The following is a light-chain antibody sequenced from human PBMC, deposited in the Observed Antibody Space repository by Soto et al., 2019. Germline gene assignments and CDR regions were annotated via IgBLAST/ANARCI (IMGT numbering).Light chain of an antibody. J-gene: IGKJ5*01. Sequence: DIQMTQSPSSMSASIGDSVLITCRASQDIGTYLNWYQHKPGKAPKHLIYAASSLQTGVPSRFTGSGSGTEFTLTIDSLQPEDFATYYCQQSYTTPRITFGQGTRLEI. CDR2: AAS. CDR1: QDIGTY. CDR3: QQSYTTPRIT. V-gene: IGKV1-39*01.